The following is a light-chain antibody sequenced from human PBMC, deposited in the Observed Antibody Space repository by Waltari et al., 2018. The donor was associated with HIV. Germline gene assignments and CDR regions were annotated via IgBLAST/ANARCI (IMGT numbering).Light chain of an antibody. CDR3: QQYFRIPPT. CDR2: WAS. J-gene: IGKJ4*01. V-gene: IGKV4-1*01. Sequence: DIVMTQSPDSLPVSLGERATINCTSSRSILYSSDNRNYLAWYQQKARQPPKLLISWASTRESGVPDHFSGSGSGTDFTLTITRLQAEDVAVYHCQQYFRIPPTFGGGTKVEIK. CDR1: RSILYSSDNRNY.